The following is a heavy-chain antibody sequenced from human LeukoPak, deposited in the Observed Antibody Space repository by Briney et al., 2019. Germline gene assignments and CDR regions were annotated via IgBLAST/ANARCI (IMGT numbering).Heavy chain of an antibody. CDR3: ARLLYDYRFDP. Sequence: PSETLSLTCPVSGGSISSYYWSWIRQPPGKGLEWIGYIYYSGSTNYNPSLKSRVTISVDTSKNQFSLKLSSVTAADTAVYYCARLLYDYRFDPWGQGTLVTVSS. CDR2: IYYSGST. CDR1: GGSISSYY. V-gene: IGHV4-59*08. D-gene: IGHD4-11*01. J-gene: IGHJ5*02.